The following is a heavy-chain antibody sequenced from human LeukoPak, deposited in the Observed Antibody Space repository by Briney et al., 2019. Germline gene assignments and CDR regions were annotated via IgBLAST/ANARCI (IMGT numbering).Heavy chain of an antibody. D-gene: IGHD2/OR15-2a*01. CDR3: SKVFYRDAVDY. CDR2: ISGGGDIT. V-gene: IGHV3-23*01. J-gene: IGHJ4*02. CDR1: GFTFTKYA. Sequence: GGSLRLSCTASGFTFTKYAMSWVRQAPGKGLEWVSGISGGGDITYYAASVKGRFTISRDNSKNTLYLQMNSLRAEDTALYYCSKVFYRDAVDYWGQGTLVTVSS.